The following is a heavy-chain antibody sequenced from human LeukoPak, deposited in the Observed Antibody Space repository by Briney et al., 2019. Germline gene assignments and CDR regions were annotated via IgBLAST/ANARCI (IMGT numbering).Heavy chain of an antibody. J-gene: IGHJ5*02. D-gene: IGHD2-2*01. Sequence: SETLSLTCTVSGGSICSYYWSWIRQPAGKGLEWIGRIYTSGSTNYNPSLKSRVTMSVDTSKNQFSLKLSSVTAADTAVYYCARDRSLSPPDWFDPWGQGTLVTVSS. CDR1: GGSICSYY. V-gene: IGHV4-4*07. CDR2: IYTSGST. CDR3: ARDRSLSPPDWFDP.